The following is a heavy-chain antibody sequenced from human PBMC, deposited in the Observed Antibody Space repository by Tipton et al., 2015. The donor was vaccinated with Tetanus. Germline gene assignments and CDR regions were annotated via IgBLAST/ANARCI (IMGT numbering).Heavy chain of an antibody. D-gene: IGHD3-3*01. CDR3: ASAPKGYDFWGLVYFDI. V-gene: IGHV4-34*01. CDR2: INHSGST. Sequence: TLSLTCAVYGGSFSGYYWSWIRQPPGKGLEWIGEINHSGSTNYNPSLKSRVTISVDTPKSQFSLKLSSVTAADTAVYYCASAPKGYDFWGLVYFDIWGQGTMVTVSS. CDR1: GGSFSGYY. J-gene: IGHJ3*02.